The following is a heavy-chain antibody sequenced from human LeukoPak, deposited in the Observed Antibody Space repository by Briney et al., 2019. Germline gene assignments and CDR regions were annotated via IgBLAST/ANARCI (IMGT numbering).Heavy chain of an antibody. J-gene: IGHJ4*02. CDR1: GGTLSSYA. D-gene: IGHD5-12*01. CDR3: ARSDIVATGHYFDY. Sequence: SVKVSCKASGGTLSSYAISWVRQAPGQGLEWMGGIIPIFGTANYAQKFQARVTITADKSTSTAYMELSSLRSEGTAVYYCARSDIVATGHYFDYWGQGTLVTVSS. CDR2: IIPIFGTA. V-gene: IGHV1-69*06.